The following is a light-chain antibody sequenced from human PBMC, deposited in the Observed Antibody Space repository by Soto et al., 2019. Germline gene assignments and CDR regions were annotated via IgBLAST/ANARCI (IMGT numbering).Light chain of an antibody. Sequence: QSVLTQPRSVSGSPGQSVTISCTGTSSDVGGYNYVTWYQQYLSKAPKLMIYDVNKRPSGVPDRFSGSKSGNTASLTISGLEAEDEAEYYCCSYAGTYTSSYFFATGTKVTV. V-gene: IGLV2-11*01. CDR2: DVN. CDR1: SSDVGGYNY. J-gene: IGLJ1*01. CDR3: CSYAGTYTSSYF.